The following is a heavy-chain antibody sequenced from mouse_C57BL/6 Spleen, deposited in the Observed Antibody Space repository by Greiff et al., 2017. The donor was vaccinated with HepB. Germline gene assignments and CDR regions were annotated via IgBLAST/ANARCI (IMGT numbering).Heavy chain of an antibody. CDR2: IDPSDSYT. CDR1: GYTFPSYW. Sequence: VQLQQSGAELVMPGASVKLSCKASGYTFPSYWMHWVKQRPGQGLEWIGEIDPSDSYTNYNQKFKGKSTLTVDKSSSTAYMQLSSLTSEDSAVYYCARLLLRGTLLDYWGQGTTLTVSS. J-gene: IGHJ2*01. CDR3: ARLLLRGTLLDY. V-gene: IGHV1-69*01. D-gene: IGHD1-1*01.